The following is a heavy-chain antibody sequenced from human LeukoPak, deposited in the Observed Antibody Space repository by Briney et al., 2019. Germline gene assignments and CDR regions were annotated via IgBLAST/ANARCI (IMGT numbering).Heavy chain of an antibody. J-gene: IGHJ6*02. CDR3: ARARPVGAASNPPAMDV. CDR2: IYHSGST. D-gene: IGHD1-26*01. Sequence: PSGTLSLTCAVSGGSISSSNWWSWVRQPPGKGLEWIGEIYHSGSTNYNPSLKSRVTISVDTSKNQFSLKLSSVTAADTAVYYCARARPVGAASNPPAMDVWGQGTTVTVSS. V-gene: IGHV4-4*02. CDR1: GGSISSSNW.